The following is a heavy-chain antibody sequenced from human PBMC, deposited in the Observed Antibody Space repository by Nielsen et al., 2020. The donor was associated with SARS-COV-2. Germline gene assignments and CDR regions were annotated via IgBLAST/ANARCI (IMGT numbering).Heavy chain of an antibody. J-gene: IGHJ4*02. V-gene: IGHV3-23*01. D-gene: IGHD3-16*02. CDR2: ISGGGST. Sequence: GESLKIFCVGSGFIFSSYTMHWVRQAPGKGLEWVSGISGGGSTFYAESVRGRFTVSRENFRNTLYLEMNGLRVEDTALYYCASEVGGSYRDFDYWGQGILVTVSS. CDR1: GFIFSSYT. CDR3: ASEVGGSYRDFDY.